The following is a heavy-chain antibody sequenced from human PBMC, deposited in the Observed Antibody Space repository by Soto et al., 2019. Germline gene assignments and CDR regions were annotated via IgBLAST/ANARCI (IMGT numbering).Heavy chain of an antibody. Sequence: LSLTCTVSGGSISSSSYYWGWIRQPPGKGLAWIGSIYYSGSTYYNPSLKSRVTISVDTSKNQFSLKLSSVTAADTAMYYCARPKTIGAAAGKGWFDPWGQGTLVTVSS. D-gene: IGHD6-13*01. CDR2: IYYSGST. CDR3: ARPKTIGAAAGKGWFDP. J-gene: IGHJ5*02. CDR1: GGSISSSSYY. V-gene: IGHV4-39*01.